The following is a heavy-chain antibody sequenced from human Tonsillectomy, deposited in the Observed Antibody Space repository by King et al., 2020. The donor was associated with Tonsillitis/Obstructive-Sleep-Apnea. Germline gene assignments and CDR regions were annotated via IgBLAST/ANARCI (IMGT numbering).Heavy chain of an antibody. CDR2: ISYDGSNK. Sequence: VQLVESGGGVVQPGRSLRLSCAASGFTFSSYGMHWVRQAPGKGLEWVAVISYDGSNKYYADSGKGRFTISRDNSKNTRYLQMNSLRAEDTAVYYCAKEADIFGIDWFDPWGQGTLVTVSS. CDR1: GFTFSSYG. CDR3: AKEADIFGIDWFDP. D-gene: IGHD3-9*01. J-gene: IGHJ5*02. V-gene: IGHV3-30*18.